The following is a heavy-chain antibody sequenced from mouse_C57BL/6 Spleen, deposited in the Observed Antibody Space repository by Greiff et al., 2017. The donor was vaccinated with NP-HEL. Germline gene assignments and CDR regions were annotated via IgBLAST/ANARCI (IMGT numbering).Heavy chain of an antibody. CDR1: GFTFTNTY. V-gene: IGHV14-3*01. Sequence: VQLQQSVAELVRPGASVKLSCTASGFTFTNTYMHWVKQRPEQGLEWIGRIDPANGNTYYAPKFQGKATITADTSSNTAYLQLSSLTSEDTANYCGARVEAMDYWGQGTSVTVSS. CDR2: IDPANGNT. J-gene: IGHJ4*01. CDR3: ARVEAMDY.